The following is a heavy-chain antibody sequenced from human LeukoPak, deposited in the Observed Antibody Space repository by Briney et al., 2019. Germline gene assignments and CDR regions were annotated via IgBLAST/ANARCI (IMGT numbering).Heavy chain of an antibody. D-gene: IGHD3-10*02. J-gene: IGHJ4*02. CDR1: GDSNNSGNSH. CDR2: VYDSWNN. V-gene: IGHV4-30-4*01. Sequence: SETLSLTCTVSGDSNNSGNSHWTWIRQPPGKGLEWLGSVYDSWNNYYNPSLESRITMSVDTSKNQYSLELSSVIAADTAVYYCASYFVGNGGRGYWGQGALVTVSS. CDR3: ASYFVGNGGRGY.